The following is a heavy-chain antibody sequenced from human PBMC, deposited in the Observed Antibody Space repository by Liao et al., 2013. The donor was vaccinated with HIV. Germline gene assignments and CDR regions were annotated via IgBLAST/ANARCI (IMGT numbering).Heavy chain of an antibody. Sequence: QVQLQQWGAGLLKPSETLSLTCAVYGGSFSGYYWSWIRQPPGKGLEWIGEINHSGSTNYNPSLKSRVTISVDTSKNQFSLKLSSVTAADTAVYYCARGPLRGISSSWYARFDYWGQGTLGHRLL. CDR1: GGSFSGYY. V-gene: IGHV4-34*01. D-gene: IGHD6-13*01. CDR3: ARGPLRGISSSWYARFDY. CDR2: INHSGST. J-gene: IGHJ4*02.